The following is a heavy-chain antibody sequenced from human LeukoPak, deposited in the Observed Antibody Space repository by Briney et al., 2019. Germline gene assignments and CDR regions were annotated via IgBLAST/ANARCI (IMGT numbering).Heavy chain of an antibody. CDR3: ARVEGTHFDP. V-gene: IGHV1-18*01. CDR1: GGTFSSYA. Sequence: GSSVKVSCKASGGTFSSYAISWVRQAPGQGLEWMGWISAYNGNTNYAQKLQGRVTMTTDTSTSTAYMELRSLRSDDTAVYYCARVEGTHFDPWGQGTLATVSS. J-gene: IGHJ5*02. CDR2: ISAYNGNT.